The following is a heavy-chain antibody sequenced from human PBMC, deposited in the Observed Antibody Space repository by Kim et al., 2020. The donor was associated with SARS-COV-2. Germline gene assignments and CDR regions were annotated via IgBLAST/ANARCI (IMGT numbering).Heavy chain of an antibody. CDR3: ARGDVDIVATIDY. J-gene: IGHJ4*02. V-gene: IGHV3-30*04. Sequence: GGSLRLSCAASGFTFSSYAMHWVRQAPGKGLEWVAVISYDGSNKYYADSVKGRFTISRDNSKNTLYLQMNSLRAEDTAVYYCARGDVDIVATIDYWGQGTLVTVSS. D-gene: IGHD5-12*01. CDR1: GFTFSSYA. CDR2: ISYDGSNK.